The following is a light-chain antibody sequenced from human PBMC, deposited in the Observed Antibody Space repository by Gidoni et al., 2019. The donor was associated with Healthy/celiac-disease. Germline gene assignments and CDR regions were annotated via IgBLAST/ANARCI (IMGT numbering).Light chain of an antibody. J-gene: IGKJ1*01. V-gene: IGKV4-1*01. CDR1: QSVLYSSNNKNY. CDR2: WAS. CDR3: QQYYSTPWT. Sequence: DFVMTQSPDSLAVSLGERATINCKSSQSVLYSSNNKNYLAWYQQKPGQPPKLLIYWASTRESGVPDRFSGSGSGTDFTLTISSLQAEDVAVYYCQQYYSTPWTFXQXTKVXIK.